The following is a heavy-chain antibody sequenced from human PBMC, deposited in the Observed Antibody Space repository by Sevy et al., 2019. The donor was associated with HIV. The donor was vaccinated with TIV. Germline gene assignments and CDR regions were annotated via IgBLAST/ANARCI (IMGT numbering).Heavy chain of an antibody. CDR1: GFTFSKYS. CDR2: LSFGCGEI. V-gene: IGHV3-23*01. D-gene: IGHD2-8*01. J-gene: IGHJ4*02. Sequence: GESLKISCAASGFTFSKYSMSWVRQPPGKGLEWVSTLSFGCGEINYADSVKGRFTISRDNSKSSVYLQMNNLRPEDTAVYYCESERCTKTHDYWGQGTLVTVSS. CDR3: ESERCTKTHDY.